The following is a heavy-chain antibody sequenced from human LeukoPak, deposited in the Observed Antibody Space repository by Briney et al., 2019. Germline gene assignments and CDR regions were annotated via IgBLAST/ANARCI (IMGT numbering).Heavy chain of an antibody. CDR1: GYTFTSYD. J-gene: IGHJ4*02. V-gene: IGHV1-8*03. CDR2: MNPNSGNT. D-gene: IGHD4-17*01. Sequence: GASVKVSCKASGYTFTSYDINWVRQATGQGLEWMGWMNPNSGNTGYAQKLQGRVTITRNTSISTAYMELSSLRSEDTAVYYCARDLTVTTRRAPYTSGYWGQGTLVTVSS. CDR3: ARDLTVTTRRAPYTSGY.